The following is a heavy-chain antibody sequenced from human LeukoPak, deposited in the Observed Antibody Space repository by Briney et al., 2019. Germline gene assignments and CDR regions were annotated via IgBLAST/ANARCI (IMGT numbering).Heavy chain of an antibody. CDR1: GFTFSSYE. Sequence: PGGSLRLSCAASGFTFSSYEMNWVREAPGKGLEGVSYISSSGSTIYYADSVKGRFTISRDNAKNSLYLQMNSLRAEDTAVYYCARDLAPNYDFWSGYTYYFDYWGQGTLVTVSS. CDR2: ISSSGSTI. D-gene: IGHD3-3*01. V-gene: IGHV3-48*03. CDR3: ARDLAPNYDFWSGYTYYFDY. J-gene: IGHJ4*02.